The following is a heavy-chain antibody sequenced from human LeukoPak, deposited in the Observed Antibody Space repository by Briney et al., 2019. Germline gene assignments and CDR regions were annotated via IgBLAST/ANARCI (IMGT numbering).Heavy chain of an antibody. CDR2: IGGSSGDT. V-gene: IGHV3-23*01. D-gene: IGHD6-19*01. CDR3: AKVRHTSGWKSYYFEF. CDR1: GFTFRDYA. J-gene: IGHJ4*02. Sequence: GGSLRLSCVASGFTFRDYAMSWVRQAPGKGLEWVLPIGGSSGDTYYADSVKGRFTISRDNSKNTLYLQMNNLRAEDTAIYFCAKVRHTSGWKSYYFEFWGQGTLVTVSS.